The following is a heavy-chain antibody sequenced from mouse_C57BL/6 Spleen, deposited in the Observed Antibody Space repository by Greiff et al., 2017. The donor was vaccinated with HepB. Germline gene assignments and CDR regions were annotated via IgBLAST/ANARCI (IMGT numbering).Heavy chain of an antibody. CDR3: ARYHYYGSSYSYFDY. J-gene: IGHJ2*01. CDR2: IYPRSGNT. Sequence: VQLQQSGAELARPGASVKLSCKASGYTFTSYGISWVKQRTGQGLEWIGEIYPRSGNTYYNEKFKGKGTLTADKSSSTAYMELRSLTSEDSAVYFCARYHYYGSSYSYFDYWGQGTTLTVSS. D-gene: IGHD1-1*01. V-gene: IGHV1-81*01. CDR1: GYTFTSYG.